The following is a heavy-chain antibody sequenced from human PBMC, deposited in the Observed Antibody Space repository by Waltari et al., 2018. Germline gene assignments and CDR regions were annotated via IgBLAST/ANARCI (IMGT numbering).Heavy chain of an antibody. V-gene: IGHV3-33*01. Sequence: QVQLVESGGGVVQPGRSPRLSCAASGFTFSTYGMHWVRQAPGKGLEWVAVIWYDGSNEDYAESVKGRLTSSRDNSKNTLYLQMNSLRAEDTAVYYCARSNMGGSGVYGVDVWGQGTTVTVSS. CDR1: GFTFSTYG. CDR2: IWYDGSNE. J-gene: IGHJ6*02. D-gene: IGHD3-10*01. CDR3: ARSNMGGSGVYGVDV.